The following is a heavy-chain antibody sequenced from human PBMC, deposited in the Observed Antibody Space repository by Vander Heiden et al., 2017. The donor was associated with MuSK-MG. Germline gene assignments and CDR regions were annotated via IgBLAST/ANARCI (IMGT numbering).Heavy chain of an antibody. J-gene: IGHJ6*02. CDR2: IYYSGST. V-gene: IGHV4-39*01. CDR1: GGSFSSSSYY. D-gene: IGHD2-15*01. Sequence: QLQLQESGPGLVKPSETLSLTCTVSGGSFSSSSYYWGWIRQPPGKGLEWIGSIYYSGSTYYNPSLKSRVTISVDTSKNQFSLKLSSVTAADTAVYYCARLYCSGGSCYSGYGMDVWGQGTTVTVSS. CDR3: ARLYCSGGSCYSGYGMDV.